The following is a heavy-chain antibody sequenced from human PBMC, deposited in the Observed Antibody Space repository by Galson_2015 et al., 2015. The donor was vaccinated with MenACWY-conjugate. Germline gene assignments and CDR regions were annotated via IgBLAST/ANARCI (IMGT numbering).Heavy chain of an antibody. CDR2: IYPGDSDT. CDR3: ARLGYYDGSGYYGWYFDY. V-gene: IGHV5-51*01. CDR1: GFSFTSYW. D-gene: IGHD3-22*01. J-gene: IGHJ4*02. Sequence: QSGAEVKKSGESLKISCKGSGFSFTSYWIAWVRQLPGKGLEWMGIIYPGDSDTTYSPSLQGQVTISADKSISTAYLQWSSLKASDTAMYYCARLGYYDGSGYYGWYFDYWGQGTLVSVSS.